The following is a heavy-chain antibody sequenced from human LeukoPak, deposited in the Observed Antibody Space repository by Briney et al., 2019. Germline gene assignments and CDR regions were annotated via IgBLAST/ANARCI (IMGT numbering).Heavy chain of an antibody. V-gene: IGHV4-31*03. CDR1: GGSISSSPYY. J-gene: IGHJ4*02. CDR2: IYYTGTT. D-gene: IGHD3-16*02. CDR3: VRERITFGGVFVTDY. Sequence: PSQTLSLTCTVSGGSISSSPYYWSWIRQHPGKGLEWIGYIYYTGTTYYNPSLKSRLTISLDTSKNQFSLRLSSVTAADTAMYYCVRERITFGGVFVTDYWGQGTLVTVSS.